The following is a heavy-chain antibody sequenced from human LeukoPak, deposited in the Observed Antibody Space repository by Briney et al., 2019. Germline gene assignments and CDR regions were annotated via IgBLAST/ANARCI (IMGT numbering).Heavy chain of an antibody. CDR1: GGSISSASYY. CDR2: IYYTGST. J-gene: IGHJ4*02. CDR3: ARESDGADY. Sequence: SETLSLTCTVSGGSISSASYYWGWLRQPPGKGLEWIASIYYTGSTYYNPSLESRVTISLDTSKNQFSLKLTSVTAADTAVYFCARESDGADYWGQGTLVTVSA. D-gene: IGHD5-24*01. V-gene: IGHV4-39*07.